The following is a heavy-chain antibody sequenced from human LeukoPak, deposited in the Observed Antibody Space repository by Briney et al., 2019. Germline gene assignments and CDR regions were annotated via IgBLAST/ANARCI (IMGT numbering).Heavy chain of an antibody. Sequence: GGSLRLSCAASGFTFSTSWMHWVRQAPGKGLEWVANIKEGGSEKYRADCVKGRFSISRDNAKNSLFLQMNSLRAEDTALYYCVKAWSDWGQGTLVTVSS. CDR3: VKAWSD. D-gene: IGHD3-3*01. J-gene: IGHJ4*02. CDR1: GFTFSTSW. V-gene: IGHV3-7*03. CDR2: IKEGGSEK.